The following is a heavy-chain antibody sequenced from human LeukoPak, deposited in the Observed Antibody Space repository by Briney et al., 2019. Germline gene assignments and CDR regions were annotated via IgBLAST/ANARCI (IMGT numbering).Heavy chain of an antibody. CDR3: ARAPSYSGWYSFDY. CDR1: GFTFSSYT. J-gene: IGHJ4*02. D-gene: IGHD6-19*01. Sequence: GGSLRLSCAASGFTFSSYTMNWVRQAPGKGLEWVSSISSSRSSIYYADSMKGRFTISRDNAKNSLYLQMNSLRAEDTAVYYCARAPSYSGWYSFDYWGQGTLVTVSS. V-gene: IGHV3-21*01. CDR2: ISSSRSSI.